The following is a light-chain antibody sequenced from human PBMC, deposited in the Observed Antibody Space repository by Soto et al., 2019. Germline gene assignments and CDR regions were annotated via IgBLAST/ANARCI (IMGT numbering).Light chain of an antibody. CDR2: PNT. CDR1: NSNIGAGSG. Sequence: QSVLTQPPSVTGAPGQRVTISCTGNNSNIGAGSGVNWYQQFPDKAPKLLIYPNTHRPSGVPDRFSGSTSATTASMAIAGLQTQDEADYYCQYFDSSLTGLIFGGGTKLTVL. V-gene: IGLV1-40*01. J-gene: IGLJ2*01. CDR3: QYFDSSLTGLI.